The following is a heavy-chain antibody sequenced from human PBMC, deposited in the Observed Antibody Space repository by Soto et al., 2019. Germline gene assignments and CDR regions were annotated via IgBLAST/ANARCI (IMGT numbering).Heavy chain of an antibody. D-gene: IGHD2-2*01. Sequence: SETLSLTCAVYGGSFSGHYWSWIRQPPGKGLEWIGEINHRGNTNYNPSLKSRVTISVDTSKNQFSLKLSSVTAADTAVYYCAVPNQYCSATSCEDSYYYYGMDVWGQGTTVTVSS. J-gene: IGHJ6*02. CDR2: INHRGNT. CDR3: AVPNQYCSATSCEDSYYYYGMDV. CDR1: GGSFSGHY. V-gene: IGHV4-34*01.